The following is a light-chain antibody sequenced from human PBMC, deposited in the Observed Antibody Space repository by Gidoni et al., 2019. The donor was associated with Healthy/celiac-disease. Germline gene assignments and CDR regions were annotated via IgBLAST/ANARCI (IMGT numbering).Light chain of an antibody. J-gene: IGKJ1*01. CDR3: QQYYSTPPWT. CDR1: QSVLYSSNNKNY. CDR2: WAS. V-gene: IGKV4-1*01. Sequence: DIVMPPSPASLAVSLGERATINCKSSQSVLYSSNNKNYLAWSQQKPGQPPKLLIYWASTRESRVPDRFSGSGSGTDFTLTISSLQAEDVAVYYCQQYYSTPPWTFGQGTKVEIK.